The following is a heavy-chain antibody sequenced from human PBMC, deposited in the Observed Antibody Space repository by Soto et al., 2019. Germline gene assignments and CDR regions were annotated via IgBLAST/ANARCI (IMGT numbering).Heavy chain of an antibody. CDR3: VRDLVGAPTFDF. D-gene: IGHD1-26*01. J-gene: IGHJ4*02. V-gene: IGHV3-48*03. CDR1: GFPFVSFK. Sequence: EVQLVESGEALFRLGGSWSLPGQAFGFPFVSFKINWVRQAQGKGLEWVSYIGISGNTIYFADSVKGRFTISRDNAKNSLYLQMNSLTAEDTAVYYCVRDLVGAPTFDFWGQGTLVTVSS. CDR2: IGISGNTI.